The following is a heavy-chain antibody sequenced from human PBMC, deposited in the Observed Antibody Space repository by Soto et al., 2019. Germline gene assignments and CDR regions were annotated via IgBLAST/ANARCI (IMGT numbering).Heavy chain of an antibody. CDR2: INAGNGNT. D-gene: IGHD6-6*01. J-gene: IGHJ5*02. CDR1: GYTFTSYA. V-gene: IGHV1-3*05. Sequence: QVQLVQSGAEEKKPGASVKVSCKASGYTFTSYAMHWVRQAPGQRLEWMGWINAGNGNTKYSQKLQGRVTITRDTSASTAYMELSSLRSEDTAVYYCARDRESSSFDGGWFDPWGQGTLVTVSS. CDR3: ARDRESSSFDGGWFDP.